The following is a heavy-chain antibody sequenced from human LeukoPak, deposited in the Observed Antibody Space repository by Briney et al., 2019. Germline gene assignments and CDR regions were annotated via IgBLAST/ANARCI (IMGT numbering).Heavy chain of an antibody. CDR1: GFTFSSYA. Sequence: GGSLRLSCAASGFTFSSYAMSWVRQAPGKGLEWVSAISGSGGSTYYADSVKGRFTISRDNSKNTLYLQMNSLRAEDTAVYYCAKPLYYYGSGSHVFDYWGQGTLVTVSS. V-gene: IGHV3-23*01. J-gene: IGHJ4*02. CDR2: ISGSGGST. CDR3: AKPLYYYGSGSHVFDY. D-gene: IGHD3-10*01.